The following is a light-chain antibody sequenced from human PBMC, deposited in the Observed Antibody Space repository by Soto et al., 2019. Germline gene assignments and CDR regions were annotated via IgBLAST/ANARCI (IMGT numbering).Light chain of an antibody. CDR3: SSYTSSCRV. CDR2: DVS. CDR1: SSDVGGYNY. J-gene: IGLJ2*01. Sequence: QSVLTQPASVSGSPGQSITISCTGTSSDVGGYNYVSWYQQHPGKAPKLMIYDVSNRPSGVSNRFSGSKSGNTASLTISGLQAEDEADYYCSSYTSSCRVFGGGTQLTVL. V-gene: IGLV2-14*01.